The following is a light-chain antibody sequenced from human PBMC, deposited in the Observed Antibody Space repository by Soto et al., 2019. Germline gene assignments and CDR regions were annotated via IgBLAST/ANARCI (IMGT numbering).Light chain of an antibody. CDR2: DAS. CDR3: QQRSNWPLMYT. V-gene: IGKV3-11*01. CDR1: QSVSTS. J-gene: IGKJ2*01. Sequence: EIVLPQSPPTLSLSPGERATLSCSASQSVSTSLAWYQQKPGQAPRLLIFDASNRATGIPARFSGSGSGTDFTLTISSLEPEDFAVYYCQQRSNWPLMYTFGQGTKLEI.